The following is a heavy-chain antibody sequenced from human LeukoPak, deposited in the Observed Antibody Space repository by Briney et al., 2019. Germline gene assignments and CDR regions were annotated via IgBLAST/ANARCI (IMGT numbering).Heavy chain of an antibody. Sequence: GGSLRLSCAASGFTFSSYAMHWVRQAPGKGLEWVAVISYDGSNKYYADSVKGRFTISRDNSKNTLYLQMNSLRAEDTAVYFCAQDVPIERVPGVGPGSWGQGTLVTVSS. D-gene: IGHD2-8*01. CDR3: AQDVPIERVPGVGPGS. V-gene: IGHV3-30-3*01. CDR1: GFTFSSYA. CDR2: ISYDGSNK. J-gene: IGHJ5*02.